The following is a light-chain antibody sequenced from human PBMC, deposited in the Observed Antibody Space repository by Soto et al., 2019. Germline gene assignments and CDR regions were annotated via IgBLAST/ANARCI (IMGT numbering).Light chain of an antibody. V-gene: IGKV3-20*01. CDR3: QQYGNSPYT. CDR1: QSVSSSY. Sequence: EIVLTQSPGTLSLSPGERATLSCRASQSVSSSYLAWYQQKLGQAPRLLIYGASSRATGIPDGFSGSGSGTDFTLTISRLEPDDFAVYYCQQYGNSPYTFGQGTKLEIK. CDR2: GAS. J-gene: IGKJ2*01.